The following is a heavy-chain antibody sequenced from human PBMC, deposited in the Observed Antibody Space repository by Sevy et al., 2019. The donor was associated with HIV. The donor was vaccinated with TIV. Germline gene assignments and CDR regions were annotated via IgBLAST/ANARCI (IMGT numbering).Heavy chain of an antibody. J-gene: IGHJ5*02. Sequence: GGFLRLSCAAAGFAFRDYAMNWFRQAPGKGLQWVGFIRSNAYGGTAVYAASVKGRLTISRDDSNTIAYLQMNTLEVEDTAVYYCTRENHPVLHGSGVNNWFEPWGQGTLVTVSS. CDR3: TRENHPVLHGSGVNNWFEP. CDR2: IRSNAYGGTA. V-gene: IGHV3-49*03. CDR1: GFAFRDYA. D-gene: IGHD3-10*01.